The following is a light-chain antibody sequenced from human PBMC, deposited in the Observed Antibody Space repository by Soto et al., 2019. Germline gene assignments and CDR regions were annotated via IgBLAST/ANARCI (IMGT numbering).Light chain of an antibody. CDR3: QQRYNWPPT. V-gene: IGKV3-11*01. CDR2: DAS. J-gene: IGKJ1*01. Sequence: ILLTQSPATLSLSPGERATLSCRASQNIASYLLWYQQKPGQAPRLLIYDASNRATGIPARFSGSGSETDFTLTISSLEPEDFALYYCQQRYNWPPTFGQGTKVDIK. CDR1: QNIASY.